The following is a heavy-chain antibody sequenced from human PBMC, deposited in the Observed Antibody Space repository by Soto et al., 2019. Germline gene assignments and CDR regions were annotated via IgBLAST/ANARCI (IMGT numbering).Heavy chain of an antibody. Sequence: GGSLRLSCAASGFTVSSNYMSWVRQAPGKGLEWVSVIYSGGSTYYADSVKGRFTISRDNSKNTLYLQMNSLRAEDTAVYYCARGNYSKGRGFLYYYYGMDVWGQGTTVTVSS. D-gene: IGHD4-4*01. J-gene: IGHJ6*02. CDR3: ARGNYSKGRGFLYYYYGMDV. CDR1: GFTVSSNY. CDR2: IYSGGST. V-gene: IGHV3-53*01.